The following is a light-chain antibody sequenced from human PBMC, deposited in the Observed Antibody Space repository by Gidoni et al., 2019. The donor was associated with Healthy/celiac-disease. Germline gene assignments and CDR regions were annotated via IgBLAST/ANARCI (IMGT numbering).Light chain of an antibody. J-gene: IGLJ2*01. CDR2: EVS. V-gene: IGLV2-14*01. Sequence: QSALTQPASVSGSPGPSITISCTGTSSDVGGYNYVSWYQQHPGKAHKLMIYEVSNLPSGVSNRFSGSKSGNTASLTISGLQAEDEADYYCSSYTSSSTLGVVFGGGTKLTVL. CDR1: SSDVGGYNY. CDR3: SSYTSSSTLGVV.